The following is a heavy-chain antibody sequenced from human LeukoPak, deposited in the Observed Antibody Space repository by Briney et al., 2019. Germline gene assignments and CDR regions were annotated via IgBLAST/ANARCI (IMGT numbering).Heavy chain of an antibody. D-gene: IGHD3-22*01. J-gene: IGHJ4*02. V-gene: IGHV1-2*06. CDR3: ARFYYYDSSGYGY. CDR1: GYTFTGYY. Sequence: GASVKVSCKASGYTFTGYYMHWVRQAPGQGLEWMGRINPNSGGINYAQKFQGRVTMTRDTSISTAYMELSRLRSDDTAVYYCARFYYYDSSGYGYWGQGTLVTVSS. CDR2: INPNSGGI.